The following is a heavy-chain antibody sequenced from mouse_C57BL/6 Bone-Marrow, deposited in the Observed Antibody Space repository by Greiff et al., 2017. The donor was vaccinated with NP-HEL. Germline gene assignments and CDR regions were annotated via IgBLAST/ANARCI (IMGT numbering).Heavy chain of an antibody. D-gene: IGHD1-1*01. CDR2: INPSSGYT. V-gene: IGHV1-7*01. Sequence: QVQLQQSGAELAKPGASVKLSCKASGYTFTSYWMHWVKQRPGQGLAWIGYINPSSGYTKYNQKFKDKATLTADKSSSTAYMQLSSLTYEDSAVYYCARGGYYYGSSFPYWYFDVWGTGTTVTVSS. J-gene: IGHJ1*03. CDR1: GYTFTSYW. CDR3: ARGGYYYGSSFPYWYFDV.